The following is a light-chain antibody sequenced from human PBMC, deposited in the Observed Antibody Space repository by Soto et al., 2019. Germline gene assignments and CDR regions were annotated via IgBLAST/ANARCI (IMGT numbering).Light chain of an antibody. J-gene: IGLJ1*01. CDR2: GNI. Sequence: QSVLTQPPSVSGAPGQRVTISCTGSSSNLGADYDVHWYQLLPGTAPKLLIYGNINRPSGVPDRFSGSKSATSASLAITGLQAEDEADYYCQSYASSLSAYVFGAGTKVTVL. V-gene: IGLV1-40*01. CDR1: SSNLGADYD. CDR3: QSYASSLSAYV.